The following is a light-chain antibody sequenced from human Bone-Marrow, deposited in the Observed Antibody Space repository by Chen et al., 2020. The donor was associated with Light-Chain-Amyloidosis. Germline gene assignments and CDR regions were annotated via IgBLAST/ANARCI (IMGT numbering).Light chain of an antibody. CDR2: DDS. V-gene: IGLV3-21*02. CDR3: QVWDRSSDRPV. CDR1: NIGSTS. J-gene: IGLJ3*02. Sequence: SYVLTQPSSVSVAPGQTATIAWGGTNIGSTSVHWYQQTPGQAPLLVVYDDSDRPSGIPERLSGSNSGNTATLTISRVEAGDEADYYCQVWDRSSDRPVFGGGTKLTVL.